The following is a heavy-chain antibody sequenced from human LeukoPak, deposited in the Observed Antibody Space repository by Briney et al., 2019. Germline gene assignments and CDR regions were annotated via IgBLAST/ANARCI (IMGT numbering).Heavy chain of an antibody. J-gene: IGHJ4*02. D-gene: IGHD1-1*01. CDR3: VKDNEAGGSPFDR. V-gene: IGHV3-64D*06. Sequence: GGSLRLSCAASGFILRSHAMHWVRQAPGKGLEYVSRISDNGGSTYYADSVKGRFTISRDNSKNTLYLQMSSLRAADTAVYYCVKDNEAGGSPFDRWGQGTLVTVSS. CDR2: ISDNGGST. CDR1: GFILRSHA.